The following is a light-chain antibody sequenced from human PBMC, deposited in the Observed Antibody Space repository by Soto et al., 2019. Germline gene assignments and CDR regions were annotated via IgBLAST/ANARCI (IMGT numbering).Light chain of an antibody. Sequence: DVQLTQSPSSLSASVGDRISITCRASQGINSYLAWYQQKPGRIPKTPIYAASTLESGVPSRFSGSGSDTDFTLPISGLQPEDAGIYYCQNYKSLSRRFGRAFGQGTKVEIK. CDR1: QGINSY. V-gene: IGKV1-27*01. J-gene: IGKJ1*01. CDR3: QNYKSLSRRFGRA. CDR2: AAS.